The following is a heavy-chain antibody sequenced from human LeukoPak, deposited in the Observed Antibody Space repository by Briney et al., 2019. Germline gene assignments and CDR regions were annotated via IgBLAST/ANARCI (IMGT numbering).Heavy chain of an antibody. CDR2: IYYSGST. CDR3: ARGSHYDFWSGYSAPGQFDY. V-gene: IGHV4-59*01. Sequence: SETLSLTCTVSVGSISSYYWSWIRQPPGKGLEWIGYIYYSGSTNYNPSLKSRVTISVNTSKNQFSLKLGSVTAADTAVYYCARGSHYDFWSGYSAPGQFDYWGQGTLVTVSS. D-gene: IGHD3-3*01. J-gene: IGHJ4*02. CDR1: VGSISSYY.